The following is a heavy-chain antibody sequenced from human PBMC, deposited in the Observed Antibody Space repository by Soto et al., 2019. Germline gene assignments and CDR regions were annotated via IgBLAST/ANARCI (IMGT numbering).Heavy chain of an antibody. J-gene: IGHJ6*02. CDR1: GFPFSEYG. Sequence: PGGSVRLSCAASGFPFSEYGMTWVRQAPGRGLEWVSAMTGRGGSIHYEESVRGRFIISRDNSKNTLYLQMDRLRAGDTAVYYCAKGVMYSTKGLDVWGQGTTVTVSS. D-gene: IGHD2-15*01. CDR3: AKGVMYSTKGLDV. V-gene: IGHV3-23*01. CDR2: MTGRGGSI.